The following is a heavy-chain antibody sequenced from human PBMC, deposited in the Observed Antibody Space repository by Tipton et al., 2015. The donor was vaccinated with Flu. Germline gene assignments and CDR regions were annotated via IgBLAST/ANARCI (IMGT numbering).Heavy chain of an antibody. CDR2: INHSGST. J-gene: IGHJ5*02. D-gene: IGHD3-22*01. V-gene: IGHV4-34*01. Sequence: LRLSCAVYGGSFSGYYWNWIRQSPGKGLEWIGEINHSGSTNYNPSLKSRVTISVDTSKNQFSLKLSSVTAADTAVYYCARGGPIVYDSSTYWSDPWGQGTLVTVSS. CDR1: GGSFSGYY. CDR3: ARGGPIVYDSSTYWSDP.